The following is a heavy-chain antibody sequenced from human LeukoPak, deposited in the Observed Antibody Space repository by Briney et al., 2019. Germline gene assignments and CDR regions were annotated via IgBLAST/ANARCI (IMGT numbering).Heavy chain of an antibody. CDR1: GFTFSAYA. J-gene: IGHJ5*02. Sequence: GRSLRLSCVDSGFTFSAYAMHWVRQAPGKGLEWVAVMSNDGTNAYYADSVKGRFTISRDNSKNTLYLQMSSLSAEDTAVYYCAKFPTRSGQPDRCFDPWGQETLVTVST. D-gene: IGHD2-8*01. V-gene: IGHV3-30-3*02. CDR3: AKFPTRSGQPDRCFDP. CDR2: MSNDGTNA.